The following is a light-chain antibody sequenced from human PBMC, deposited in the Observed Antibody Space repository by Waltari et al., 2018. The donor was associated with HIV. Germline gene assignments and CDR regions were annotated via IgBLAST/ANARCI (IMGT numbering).Light chain of an antibody. CDR3: QQYNSWPRT. Sequence: EIEMTPSPATLSVSPGERATLSCRASQSVSSNLAWYQQKFGQAPRLLIYDASTRATGIPARFSGSGSRTEFTLTISRLQSEDFAAYYGQQYNSWPRTFGQGTKVEIK. CDR2: DAS. CDR1: QSVSSN. V-gene: IGKV3-15*01. J-gene: IGKJ1*01.